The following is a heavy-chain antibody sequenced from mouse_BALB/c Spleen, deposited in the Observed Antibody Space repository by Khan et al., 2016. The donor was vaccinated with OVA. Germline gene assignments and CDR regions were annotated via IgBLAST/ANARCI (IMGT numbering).Heavy chain of an antibody. CDR3: VRDGAYHRNDGWFAY. V-gene: IGHV1-4*01. D-gene: IGHD2-14*01. J-gene: IGHJ3*01. CDR1: GYTFTSYT. Sequence: QVQLQQSGVELARPGASVKMSCKASGYTFTSYTIHWIKKRPGQGLEWIGYINPSNDYTNYNQKFKDKATLTTDKSSTTAYLRLSSLTSDDSAVYNCVRDGAYHRNDGWFAYWGQGTLVTVSA. CDR2: INPSNDYT.